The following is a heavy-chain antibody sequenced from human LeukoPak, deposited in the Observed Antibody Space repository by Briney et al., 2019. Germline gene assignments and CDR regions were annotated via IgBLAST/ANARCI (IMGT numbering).Heavy chain of an antibody. J-gene: IGHJ4*02. CDR2: IYPGDSDT. D-gene: IGHD2-2*01. CDR3: ARLNVDCSSTSCSAFGY. Sequence: GESLKISCKGSGYSFTSYWIGWVRQMPGKGLKWMGIIYPGDSDTRYSPSFQGQVTISADKSISTAYLQWSSLKASDTAMYYCARLNVDCSSTSCSAFGYWGQGTLVTVSS. CDR1: GYSFTSYW. V-gene: IGHV5-51*01.